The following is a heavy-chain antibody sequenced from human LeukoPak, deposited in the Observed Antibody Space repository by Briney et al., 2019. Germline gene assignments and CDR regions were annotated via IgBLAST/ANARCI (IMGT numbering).Heavy chain of an antibody. CDR1: GYTFTGYY. CDR3: ARSNYDSSGYYYGYFDY. D-gene: IGHD3-22*01. J-gene: IGHJ4*02. CDR2: INPNSGGT. V-gene: IGHV1-2*02. Sequence: EASVKVSCKASGYTFTGYYMHWVRQAPGQGLEWMGWINPNSGGTNYAQKFQGRVTMTRDTSISTAYMELSSLRSEDTAVYYCARSNYDSSGYYYGYFDYWGQGTLVTVSS.